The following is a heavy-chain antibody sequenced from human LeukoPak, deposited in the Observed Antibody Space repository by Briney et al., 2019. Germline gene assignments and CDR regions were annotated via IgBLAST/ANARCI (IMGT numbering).Heavy chain of an antibody. CDR3: ASSLTGYSSSWFLAY. CDR2: IYYSGST. J-gene: IGHJ4*02. CDR1: GGSISSGDYY. Sequence: PSQTLSVTCTVSGGSISSGDYYWSWIRQPPGKGLEWIGYIYYSGSTYYNPSLKSRVTISVDTSKNQFSLRVPSVTAADTAFYFCASSLTGYSSSWFLAYWGPGTLVTVSS. D-gene: IGHD6-13*01. V-gene: IGHV4-30-4*08.